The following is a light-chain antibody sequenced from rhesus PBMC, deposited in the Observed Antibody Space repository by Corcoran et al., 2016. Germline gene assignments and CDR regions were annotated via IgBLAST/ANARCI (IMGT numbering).Light chain of an antibody. CDR3: QVWDRSKDHYI. CDR2: DSS. Sequence: SFELTQSLSVSVSPGQTARITCGGDNIGMTRVQWYQQRPPQAPVVVIYDSSERPSGIPERFTGSNSGNTATLTISGVEAGDEADYYCQVWDRSKDHYIFGSGTRLTVL. V-gene: IGLV3-40*01. J-gene: IGLJ1*01. CDR1: NIGMTR.